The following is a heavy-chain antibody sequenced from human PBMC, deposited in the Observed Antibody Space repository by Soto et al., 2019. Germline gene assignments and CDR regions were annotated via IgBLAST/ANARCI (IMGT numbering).Heavy chain of an antibody. D-gene: IGHD6-19*01. J-gene: IGHJ4*02. V-gene: IGHV3-11*01. Sequence: LRLSCGASGFTFSNYYMSWIRQAPGKGLEWVSYISSTGRTIYYADSVKGRFTVSRDNAQNSLSLKLNSLRVEDTAVYYCARPYSSGWEFDYWGQGTQVTVSS. CDR3: ARPYSSGWEFDY. CDR2: ISSTGRTI. CDR1: GFTFSNYY.